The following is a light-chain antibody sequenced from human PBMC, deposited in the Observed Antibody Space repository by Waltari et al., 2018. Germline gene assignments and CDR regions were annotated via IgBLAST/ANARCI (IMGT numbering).Light chain of an antibody. CDR1: QSVRSIS. CDR2: GTS. J-gene: IGKJ4*01. V-gene: IGKV3-20*01. CDR3: QQYDGSVLT. Sequence: VVLTPSPDTLSLSPGERSTLSCRSGQSVRSISLVWLQQKPGQAPRLVIYGTSNSATGFPDRFSGSGSGTDFTLTISRLEPEDFAMYYCQQYDGSVLTFGGGTKVEL.